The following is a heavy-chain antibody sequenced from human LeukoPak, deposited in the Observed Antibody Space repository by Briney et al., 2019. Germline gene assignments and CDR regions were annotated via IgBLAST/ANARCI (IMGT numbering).Heavy chain of an antibody. J-gene: IGHJ3*02. CDR2: IYYSGST. V-gene: IGHV4-39*07. D-gene: IGHD6-19*01. CDR1: GGSISSSSYY. CDR3: ARDVSGWYTVGAFDI. Sequence: SETLSLTCTVSGGSISSSSYYWGWIRQPPGKGLEWIGSIYYSGSTYYNPSPKSRVTISVDTSKNQFSLKLSSVTAADTAVYYCARDVSGWYTVGAFDIWGQGTMVTVSS.